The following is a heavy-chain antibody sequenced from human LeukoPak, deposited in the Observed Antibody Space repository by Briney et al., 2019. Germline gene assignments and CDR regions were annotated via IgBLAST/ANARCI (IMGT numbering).Heavy chain of an antibody. V-gene: IGHV3-7*01. D-gene: IGHD6-6*01. CDR3: ARQARPPTYFDY. CDR2: LKQDGSEK. Sequence: GGSLRLSCAASGFTLGTSWMGWVRQTPGKGLEWVANLKQDGSEKYYVDSVKGRFTISRDNAKNSLYLQMNSLGAEDTAVYYCARQARPPTYFDYWGQGTLVTVSS. J-gene: IGHJ4*02. CDR1: GFTLGTSW.